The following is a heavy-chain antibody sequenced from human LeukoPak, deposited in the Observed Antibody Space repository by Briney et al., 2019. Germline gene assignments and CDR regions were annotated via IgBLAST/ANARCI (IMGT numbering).Heavy chain of an antibody. CDR1: GFTFSSYE. CDR2: ISSSGSTI. J-gene: IGHJ4*02. D-gene: IGHD6-19*01. CDR3: ARDSGIAVVGTTNALDY. V-gene: IGHV3-48*03. Sequence: GGSLRLSCAASGFTFSSYEMNWVRQAPGKGLEWVSYISSSGSTIYYADSVKGRFTISRDNAKNSLYLQMNSLRAEDTAVYYCARDSGIAVVGTTNALDYWGQGTLVTVSS.